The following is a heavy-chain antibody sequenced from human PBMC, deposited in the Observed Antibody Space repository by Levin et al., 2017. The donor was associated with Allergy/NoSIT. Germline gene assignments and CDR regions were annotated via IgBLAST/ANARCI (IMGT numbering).Heavy chain of an antibody. CDR1: GYTFTSYG. J-gene: IGHJ4*02. D-gene: IGHD3-3*01. Sequence: GESLKISCKASGYTFTSYGISWVRQAPGQGLEWMGWISAYNGNTNYAQKLQGRVTMTTDTSTSTAYMELRSLRSDDTAVYYCERDGDPSWSGYYRHGYWGQGTLVTVSS. V-gene: IGHV1-18*01. CDR2: ISAYNGNT. CDR3: ERDGDPSWSGYYRHGY.